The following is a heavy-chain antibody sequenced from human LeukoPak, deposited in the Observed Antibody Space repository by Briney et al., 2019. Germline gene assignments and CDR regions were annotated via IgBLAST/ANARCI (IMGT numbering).Heavy chain of an antibody. J-gene: IGHJ3*02. CDR1: GFTFDDYG. Sequence: PGGSLRLSCAASGFTFDDYGMSWVRQAPGKGLEWVSGINWNGGSTGYGDSLKGRFTISRDNSKNTLYSQITSLRAEDTAFYYCARGQQLVLGAFDIWGQGTMVTVSS. D-gene: IGHD6-13*01. CDR3: ARGQQLVLGAFDI. CDR2: INWNGGST. V-gene: IGHV3-20*04.